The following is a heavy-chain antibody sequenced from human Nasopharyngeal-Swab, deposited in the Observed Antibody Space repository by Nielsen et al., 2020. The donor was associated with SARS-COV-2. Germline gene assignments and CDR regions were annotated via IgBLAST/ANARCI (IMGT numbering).Heavy chain of an antibody. D-gene: IGHD6-13*01. CDR1: GYTFTSYG. Sequence: SVKVSCKASGYTFTSYGISWVRQAPGQGLEWMGGIIPIFGTANYAQKFQGRVTITADESTSTAYMELSSLRSEDTAVYFCARRGGSSWKQEGYYFDYWGQGTLVTVSS. CDR2: IIPIFGTA. J-gene: IGHJ4*02. CDR3: ARRGGSSWKQEGYYFDY. V-gene: IGHV1-69*13.